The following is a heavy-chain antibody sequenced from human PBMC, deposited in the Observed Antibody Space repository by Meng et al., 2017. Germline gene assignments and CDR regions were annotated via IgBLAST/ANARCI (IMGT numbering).Heavy chain of an antibody. J-gene: IGHJ4*02. CDR1: GGAFSSYA. CDR2: IIPIFGTA. V-gene: IGHV1-69*06. CDR3: ARDGVGATEGYFDY. D-gene: IGHD1-26*01. Sequence: QGELVQVGAEGEKPGSSVKVSCKASGGAFSSYAISWVRQAPGQGLEWMGGIIPIFGTANYAQKFQGRVTITADKSTSTAYMELSSLRSEDTAVYYCARDGVGATEGYFDYWGQGTLVTVSS.